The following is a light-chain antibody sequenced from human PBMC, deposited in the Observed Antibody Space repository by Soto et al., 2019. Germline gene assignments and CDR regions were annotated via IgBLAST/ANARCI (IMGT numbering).Light chain of an antibody. J-gene: IGLJ2*01. V-gene: IGLV2-14*03. CDR3: TSWTTSTTMI. CDR2: DVN. Sequence: QSALTQPASVSGSPGQSITISCTGTSINFGAYNFVSWYQQHPGKAPKLMLYDVNIRPSGVSNRFSGSKSGNTASLTISGLQAEDEADYYCTSWTTSTTMIFGGGTKLTVL. CDR1: SINFGAYNF.